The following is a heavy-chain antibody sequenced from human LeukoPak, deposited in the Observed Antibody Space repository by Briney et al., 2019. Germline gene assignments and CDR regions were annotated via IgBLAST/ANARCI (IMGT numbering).Heavy chain of an antibody. D-gene: IGHD4-23*01. CDR1: GFTFSDYY. CDR2: ISSSSSTI. CDR3: ARDTRTVVTRDFDY. J-gene: IGHJ4*02. V-gene: IGHV3-11*04. Sequence: PGGSLRLSCAASGFTFSDYYMSWIRQAPGKGLEWVSYISSSSSTIYYADSVKGRFTISRDNAKNSLYLQMNSLRAEDTAVYYCARDTRTVVTRDFDYWGQGTLVTVSS.